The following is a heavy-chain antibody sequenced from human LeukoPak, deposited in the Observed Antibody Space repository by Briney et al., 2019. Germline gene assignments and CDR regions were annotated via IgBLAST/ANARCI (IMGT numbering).Heavy chain of an antibody. D-gene: IGHD6-19*01. J-gene: IGHJ6*02. CDR2: IYYSGST. CDR1: GGSISSYY. Sequence: SETLSLTCTVSGGSISSYYWSWIRQPPGKGLEWIGYIYYSGSTNYNPSLKSRVTTSVDTSKNQFSLKLSSVTAADTAVYYCARGKGIVAGLYYYYGMDVWGQGTTVTVSS. V-gene: IGHV4-59*01. CDR3: ARGKGIVAGLYYYYGMDV.